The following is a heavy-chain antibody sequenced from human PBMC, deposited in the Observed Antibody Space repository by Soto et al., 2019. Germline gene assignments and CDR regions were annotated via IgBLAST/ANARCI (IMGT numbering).Heavy chain of an antibody. Sequence: SVKVSCKASGGTFSSYAISWVRQAPGQGLEWMGGIIPIFGTANYAQKLQGRVTMTTDTSTSTAYMELRSLRSDDTAVYYCARDLRVQRYCSGGSCDLFDYWGQGTLVTVSS. V-gene: IGHV1-69*05. D-gene: IGHD2-15*01. CDR1: GGTFSSYA. CDR2: IIPIFGTA. J-gene: IGHJ4*02. CDR3: ARDLRVQRYCSGGSCDLFDY.